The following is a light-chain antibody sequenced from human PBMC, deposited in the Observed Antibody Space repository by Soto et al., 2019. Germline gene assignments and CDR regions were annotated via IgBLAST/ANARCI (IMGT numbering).Light chain of an antibody. J-gene: IGLJ1*01. CDR2: DDS. Sequence: SYEVTQPPSVSVAPGQTARITCGGDNIGSDSVHWYQQKPGQAPLLVVYDDSDRPSGIPERFSGFSYGNTATLTISRVEAGDEADYYCQVWDGSSDHYVVGTGTKV. CDR3: QVWDGSSDHYV. V-gene: IGLV3-21*02. CDR1: NIGSDS.